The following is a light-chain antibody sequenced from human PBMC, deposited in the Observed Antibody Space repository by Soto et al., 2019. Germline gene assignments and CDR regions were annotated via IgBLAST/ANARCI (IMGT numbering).Light chain of an antibody. J-gene: IGKJ3*01. CDR1: QNVSTW. CDR2: GAS. Sequence: DIQITQSPSSVSASVGDRVTVTCRASQNVSTWLTWYQQTPGKAPNLLIYGASTLQRGVPSRFSGSGSGTEFTLTISSLQPEDFAIYFCQQGSRFPFTFGQGTKVDIK. V-gene: IGKV1-12*01. CDR3: QQGSRFPFT.